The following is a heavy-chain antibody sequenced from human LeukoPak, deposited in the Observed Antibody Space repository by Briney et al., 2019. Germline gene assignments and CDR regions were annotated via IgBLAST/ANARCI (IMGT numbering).Heavy chain of an antibody. CDR1: GNSIRSSSYY. V-gene: IGHV4-39*01. Sequence: SETLSLTCTVSGNSIRSSSYYWGWIRQSPEQGLEWIGSIYYNGSTYYSASFKSRVTISVDTSQNQFSLKLRSVTAADRAVYYCASRYYYDTRGYFLHWGQGTLVTVSS. J-gene: IGHJ1*01. CDR3: ASRYYYDTRGYFLH. D-gene: IGHD3-22*01. CDR2: IYYNGST.